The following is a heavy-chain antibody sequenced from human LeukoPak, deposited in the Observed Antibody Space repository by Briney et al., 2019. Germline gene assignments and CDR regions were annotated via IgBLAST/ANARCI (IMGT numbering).Heavy chain of an antibody. CDR3: ARGGGREIEEAGL. V-gene: IGHV1-46*01. J-gene: IGHJ4*02. Sequence: GASVKVSCKASGYTFTSYYMHWVRHAPGQGLELMGIINLRGGSTSYAQKFQGRGIMTRDTSTSTVYMKLSSLRSEDTAVYYCARGGGREIEEAGLWRQGTLLTVSS. CDR2: INLRGGST. CDR1: GYTFTSYY. D-gene: IGHD6-13*01.